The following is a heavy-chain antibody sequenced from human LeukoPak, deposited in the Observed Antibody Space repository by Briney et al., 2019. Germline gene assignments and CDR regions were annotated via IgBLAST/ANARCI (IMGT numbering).Heavy chain of an antibody. V-gene: IGHV3-74*01. CDR1: GFTFRTYW. Sequence: GGSLRLSCAASGFTFRTYWMHWVRQAPGKGLVWVSRINSDGSSSTYADSVKGRFTISRDNAKNTLFLQMNSLRAEDTAVYYCARRGTGHGMDVWGQGTTVIVSS. CDR2: INSDGSSS. J-gene: IGHJ6*02. D-gene: IGHD1-1*01. CDR3: ARRGTGHGMDV.